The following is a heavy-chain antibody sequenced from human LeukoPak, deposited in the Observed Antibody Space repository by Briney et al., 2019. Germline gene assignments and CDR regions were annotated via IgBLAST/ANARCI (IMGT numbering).Heavy chain of an antibody. CDR1: GGSISSGGYY. V-gene: IGHV4-31*03. J-gene: IGHJ4*02. Sequence: SETLSLTCTVSGGSISSGGYYWSWIRQHPGKGLEWIGYIYYSGSTYYNPSLKNRVTISVDTSKNQFSLKLSSVTAADTAVYYCASIPGNYFDYWGQGTLVTVSS. CDR2: IYYSGST. CDR3: ASIPGNYFDY. D-gene: IGHD1-26*01.